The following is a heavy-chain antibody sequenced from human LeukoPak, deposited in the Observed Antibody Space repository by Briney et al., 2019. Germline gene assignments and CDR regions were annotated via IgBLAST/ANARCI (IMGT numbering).Heavy chain of an antibody. J-gene: IGHJ4*02. Sequence: GGSLRLSCAASGFTVSSNYMSWVRQAPGKGLEWVANIKQDGSEKYYVDSVKGRFTISRDNAKNSLYLQMNSLRVEDTAVYYCASGSYHDYWGQGTLVTVSS. D-gene: IGHD3-10*01. V-gene: IGHV3-7*01. CDR2: IKQDGSEK. CDR1: GFTVSSNY. CDR3: ASGSYHDY.